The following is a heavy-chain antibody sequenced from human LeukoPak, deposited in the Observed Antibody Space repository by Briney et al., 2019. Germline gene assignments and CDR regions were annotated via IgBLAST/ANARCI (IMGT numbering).Heavy chain of an antibody. Sequence: GGSLRLSCAASGLTFNRYSMNWVRQAPGKGLQWVSYISGSTTIYYADAVKGRFTISRDSARNSLYLQMNSLRAEDTAVYYCASGNYGGGFDYWGQGTLVTVSS. D-gene: IGHD1-7*01. V-gene: IGHV3-48*04. CDR3: ASGNYGGGFDY. CDR2: ISGSTTI. CDR1: GLTFNRYS. J-gene: IGHJ4*02.